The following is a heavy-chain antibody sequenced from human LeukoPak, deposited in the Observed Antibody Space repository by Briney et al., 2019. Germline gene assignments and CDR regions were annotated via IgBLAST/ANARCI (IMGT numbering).Heavy chain of an antibody. Sequence: GGSLRLSCAASRFTFSSYAMTWVRQAPGKGLEWVSGIHGSGVTTYYADSVKGRFTISRDNSRKMLYLQMNSLRVEDTAVYYCAKDPNGDYVGAFDSWGQGTMVTVSS. V-gene: IGHV3-23*01. CDR1: RFTFSSYA. J-gene: IGHJ3*02. CDR2: IHGSGVTT. D-gene: IGHD4-17*01. CDR3: AKDPNGDYVGAFDS.